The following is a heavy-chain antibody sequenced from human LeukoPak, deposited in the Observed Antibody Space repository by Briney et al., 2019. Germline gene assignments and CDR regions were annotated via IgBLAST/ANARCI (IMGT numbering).Heavy chain of an antibody. V-gene: IGHV3-30*01. CDR2: ISYDGSNK. CDR1: GFTFSSYA. D-gene: IGHD3-9*01. CDR3: AREYFYYYYMDV. Sequence: PGRSLRLSCAASGFTFSSYAMHWVRQAPGKGLERVAVISYDGSNKYYADSVKGRFTISRDNSKNTLYLQMNSLRAEDTAVYYCAREYFYYYYMDVWGKGTTVTVSS. J-gene: IGHJ6*03.